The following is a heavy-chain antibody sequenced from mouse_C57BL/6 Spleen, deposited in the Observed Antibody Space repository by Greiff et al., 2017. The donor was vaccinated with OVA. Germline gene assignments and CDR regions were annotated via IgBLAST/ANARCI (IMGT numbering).Heavy chain of an antibody. D-gene: IGHD1-1*01. CDR3: ARGTTVVAYYYAMDY. J-gene: IGHJ4*01. Sequence: QVQLKQPGAELVKPGASVKLSCRASGYTFTSYWMHWVKQRPGRGLEWIGRIDPNSGGTKYNEKFKSKATLTVDKPSSTAYMQLSSLTSEDSAVYYCARGTTVVAYYYAMDYWGQGSSVTVSS. CDR2: IDPNSGGT. CDR1: GYTFTSYW. V-gene: IGHV1-72*01.